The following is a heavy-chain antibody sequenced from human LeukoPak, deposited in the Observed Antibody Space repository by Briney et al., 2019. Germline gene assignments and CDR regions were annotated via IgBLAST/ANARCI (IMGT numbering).Heavy chain of an antibody. CDR2: IYYSGST. Sequence: PSETLSLTCTVSGGSISSSSYYWGWIRQPPGKGLEWIGSIYYSGSTYYNPSLKSRVTISVDTSKNQFSLKLSSVTAADTAVYYCASPLYSTNSRTALDYWGQGTLVTVSS. J-gene: IGHJ4*02. D-gene: IGHD6-13*01. CDR3: ASPLYSTNSRTALDY. V-gene: IGHV4-39*07. CDR1: GGSISSSSYY.